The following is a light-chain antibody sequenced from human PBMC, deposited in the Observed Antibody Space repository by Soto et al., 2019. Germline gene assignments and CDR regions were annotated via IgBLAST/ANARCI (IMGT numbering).Light chain of an antibody. J-gene: IGKJ2*01. CDR3: QQFNSYPYT. CDR2: DAS. CDR1: QGISSA. Sequence: AIPLTQSPSSLSASVGDRVTITCRANQGISSALAWYQQKPGKAPKLLIYDASRLESGVPSRFSGSGSGTDFTLTISSLQPEYFATYYCQQFNSYPYTFGQGTKLEIK. V-gene: IGKV1-13*02.